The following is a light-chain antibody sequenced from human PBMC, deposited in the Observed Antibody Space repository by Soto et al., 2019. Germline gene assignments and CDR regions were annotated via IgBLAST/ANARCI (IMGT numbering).Light chain of an antibody. V-gene: IGLV1-44*01. CDR1: NSNIGSNT. J-gene: IGLJ2*01. CDR3: ASWDDSLNGVV. Sequence: QSVLTQPPSASGNPGQRVSISCSGSNSNIGSNTVNWYQQVPGAAPKLLIYSNNQRPSGVPDRFSASKSATSASVAISGLQSEDEADYYCASWDDSLNGVVFGGGTKLTVL. CDR2: SNN.